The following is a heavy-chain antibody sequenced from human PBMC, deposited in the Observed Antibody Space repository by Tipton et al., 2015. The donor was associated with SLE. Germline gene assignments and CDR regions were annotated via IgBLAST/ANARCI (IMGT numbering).Heavy chain of an antibody. CDR3: ARDLCGYSSAGGD. V-gene: IGHV3-53*01. J-gene: IGHJ4*02. CDR1: GFTVSSNY. CDR2: IYSGGST. Sequence: GSLRLSCAASGFTVSSNYMSWVRQAPGKGLEWVSVIYSGGSTYYADSVKGRFTISRDNSKNTLYLQMNSLRAEDTAVHYCARDLCGYSSAGGDWGQGTRVTVSS. D-gene: IGHD6-25*01.